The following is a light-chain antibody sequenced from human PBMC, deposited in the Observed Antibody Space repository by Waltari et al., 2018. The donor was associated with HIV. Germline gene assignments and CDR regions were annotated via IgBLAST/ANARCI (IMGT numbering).Light chain of an antibody. V-gene: IGKV3-15*01. CDR1: QSIAIS. Sequence: EILMAQTPATLSVSPGERAPLSCNASQSIAISLAWYQQNPGQAPRLLVYGAATRATGITARCSGSGSGTEFTLTISRLQAEDFAIYYGQQYNNWPPFTFGGGTRLEIK. J-gene: IGKJ4*01. CDR2: GAA. CDR3: QQYNNWPPFT.